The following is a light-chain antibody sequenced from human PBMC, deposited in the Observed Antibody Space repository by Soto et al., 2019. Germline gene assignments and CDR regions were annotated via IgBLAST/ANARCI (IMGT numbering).Light chain of an antibody. CDR1: QSVTTN. CDR3: QQYNNWPPWT. V-gene: IGKV3-15*01. Sequence: IPQLPRNLSVSQAARGPLSGRAGQSVTTNFAWYLLNSCRSPRRLIYGASTRATGIPARFSGSGSGTEFTLTISSLQSEDFAVYYCQQYNNWPPWTFGQGTKADIK. J-gene: IGKJ1*01. CDR2: GAS.